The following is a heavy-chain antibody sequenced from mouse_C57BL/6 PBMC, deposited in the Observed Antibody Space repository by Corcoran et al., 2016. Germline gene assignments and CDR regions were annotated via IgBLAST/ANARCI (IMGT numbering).Heavy chain of an antibody. CDR2: INPNNGGT. V-gene: IGHV1-26*01. Sequence: EVQLQQSGPELVKPGASVKISCKASGYTFTDYYMNWVKQSHGKSLEWIGDINPNNGGTSYNQKFKGKATLTVDKSSSTAYMELRSLTSEDSAVYYCARGNVRKAMDYWGQGTSVTVSS. CDR3: ARGNVRKAMDY. CDR1: GYTFTDYY. J-gene: IGHJ4*01.